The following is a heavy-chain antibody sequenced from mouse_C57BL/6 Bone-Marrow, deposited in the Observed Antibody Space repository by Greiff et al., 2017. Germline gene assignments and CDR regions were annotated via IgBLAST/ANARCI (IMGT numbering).Heavy chain of an antibody. J-gene: IGHJ1*03. Sequence: QVQLQQSGAELARPGASVKLSCKASGYTFTRYGISWVKQRTGQGLEWIGEIYPRSGNTYYNEKFKGKDTLTADKSSSTAYMELRSLTSEDSAVYFCARELYWYCDVWGTGTTVTVSS. CDR2: IYPRSGNT. CDR3: ARELYWYCDV. V-gene: IGHV1-81*01. CDR1: GYTFTRYG.